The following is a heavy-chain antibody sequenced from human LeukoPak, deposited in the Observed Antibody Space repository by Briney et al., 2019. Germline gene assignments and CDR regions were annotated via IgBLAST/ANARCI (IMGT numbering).Heavy chain of an antibody. V-gene: IGHV3-21*01. J-gene: IGHJ4*02. CDR1: GFSLSHYD. CDR2: ISSMNGNA. Sequence: PAGSLRLSCTASGFSLSHYDMNWVRQAPGKGLQWDSSISSMNGNAYYTDSVKGRFTISRDNAKNSLYLQMNSLRAEDTAVYYCARGLSGYDPHLGGLWGQGTLVTVSS. CDR3: ARGLSGYDPHLGGL. D-gene: IGHD5-12*01.